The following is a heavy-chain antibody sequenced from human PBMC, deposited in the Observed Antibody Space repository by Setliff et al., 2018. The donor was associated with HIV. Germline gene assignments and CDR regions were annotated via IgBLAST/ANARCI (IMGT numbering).Heavy chain of an antibody. D-gene: IGHD4-17*01. J-gene: IGHJ4*02. Sequence: KPSETLSLTCTVSGGSISSSSSFWGWIRQPPGKGLEWIGSIYYSGSTYYNPSLQSRVTISVDTSKNQFSLKLSSVTAADTAVYYCARQKTVTTYFDYWGQGTLVTSPQ. CDR3: ARQKTVTTYFDY. CDR2: IYYSGST. V-gene: IGHV4-39*01. CDR1: GGSISSSSSF.